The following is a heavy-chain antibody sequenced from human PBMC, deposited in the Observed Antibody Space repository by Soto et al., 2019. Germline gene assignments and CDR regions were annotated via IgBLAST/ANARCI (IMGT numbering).Heavy chain of an antibody. CDR2: ISYDGSNK. CDR3: AKDPTELLSFDY. CDR1: GFNFISYG. Sequence: GGSLRLSCVAFGFNFISYGMHWVRQAPGKGLEWVAVISYDGSNKKYADSVRGRFTISRDNSKNTLYLQMNSLRAEDTAVYYCAKDPTELLSFDYWGQGTLVTVSS. D-gene: IGHD1-26*01. J-gene: IGHJ4*02. V-gene: IGHV3-30*18.